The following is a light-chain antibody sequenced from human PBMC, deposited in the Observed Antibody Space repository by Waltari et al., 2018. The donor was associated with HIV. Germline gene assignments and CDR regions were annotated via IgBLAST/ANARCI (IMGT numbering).Light chain of an antibody. CDR1: QSLLHSNGYNS. CDR2: LGS. J-gene: IGKJ3*01. Sequence: ETVMTQSPLSLPVTPGEPASISCRSSQSLLHSNGYNSLDWYLQKPGQSPQLLIYLGSNRASGVPDRFSGSGSGTDFTLKISRVEAEDVGVYYCMQALQTPLFTFGPGTKVDIK. V-gene: IGKV2-28*01. CDR3: MQALQTPLFT.